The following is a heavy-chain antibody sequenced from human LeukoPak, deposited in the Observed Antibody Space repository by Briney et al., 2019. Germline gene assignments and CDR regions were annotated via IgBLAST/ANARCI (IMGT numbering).Heavy chain of an antibody. CDR3: AAVIDY. CDR1: GLTFSNYE. V-gene: IGHV3-48*03. CDR2: ISNSGNTK. J-gene: IGHJ4*02. Sequence: AGGSLRLSCAASGLTFSNYEMNWIRQAPGKGLEWISYISNSGNTKYYADSVKGRFSISRDSANNSVYLQMNNLRAEDTAVYYCAAVIDYWGQGTLVTVSS.